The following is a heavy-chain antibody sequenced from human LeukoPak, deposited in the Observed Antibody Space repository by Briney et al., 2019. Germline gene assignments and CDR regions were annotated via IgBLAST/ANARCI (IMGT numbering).Heavy chain of an antibody. CDR1: GFTFGAHS. Sequence: GGSLRLSCTGSGFTFGAHSMAWVRQAPGKGPEWVGFIRGKAYGGATGYTASVKGRFTISRDDSKSIVYLQMNSLRTEDTAVYYCICLTDPFDYWGQGSLVTVSS. CDR2: IRGKAYGGAT. CDR3: ICLTDPFDY. V-gene: IGHV3-49*04. J-gene: IGHJ4*02.